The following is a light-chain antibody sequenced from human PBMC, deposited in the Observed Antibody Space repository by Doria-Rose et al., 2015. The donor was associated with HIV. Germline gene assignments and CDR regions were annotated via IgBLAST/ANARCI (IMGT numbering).Light chain of an antibody. CDR2: DGS. CDR1: QSFSSTY. V-gene: IGKV3-20*01. CDR3: HQYGTSWT. Sequence: EIALTQSPGTLSLSPGERATLSCRASQSFSSTYLAWYQQKPGQAPSLLIYDGSTRATGIPDRFSASGSWTDFTLTINRLEPEDFALYYCHQYGTSWTFGQGTKVEI. J-gene: IGKJ1*01.